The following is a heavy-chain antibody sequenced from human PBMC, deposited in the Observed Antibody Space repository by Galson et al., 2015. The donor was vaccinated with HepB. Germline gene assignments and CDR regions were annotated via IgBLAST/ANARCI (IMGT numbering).Heavy chain of an antibody. CDR1: GDSVSSNSAA. CDR3: ARDAGYSYGSHFDY. D-gene: IGHD5-18*01. Sequence: CAISGDSVSSNSAAWNWIRQSPSRGLEWLGGTYYRSKWYNDYAVSVKSRITINPDTSKNQFSLQLNSVTPEDTAVYYCARDAGYSYGSHFDYWGQGTLVTVSS. V-gene: IGHV6-1*01. CDR2: TYYRSKWYN. J-gene: IGHJ4*02.